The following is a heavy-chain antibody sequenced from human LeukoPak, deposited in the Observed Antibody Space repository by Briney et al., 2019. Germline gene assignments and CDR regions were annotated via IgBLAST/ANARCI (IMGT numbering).Heavy chain of an antibody. CDR1: GGTFSSYA. CDR3: ARGEGSALQRVIHDFYYYMDV. V-gene: IGHV1-69*05. CDR2: IIPIFGTA. D-gene: IGHD5-18*01. Sequence: SVKVSCKASGGTFSSYAISWVRQAPGQGLEWMGGIIPIFGTANYAQKLQGRVTMTTDTSTSTAYMELRSLRSDDTAVYYCARGEGSALQRVIHDFYYYMDVWGKGTPVTISS. J-gene: IGHJ6*03.